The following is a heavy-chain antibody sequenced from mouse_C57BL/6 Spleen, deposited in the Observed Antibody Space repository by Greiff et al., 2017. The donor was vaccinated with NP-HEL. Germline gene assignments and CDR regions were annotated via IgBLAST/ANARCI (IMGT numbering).Heavy chain of an antibody. D-gene: IGHD2-2*01. CDR2: INYDGSST. Sequence: EVQLVESEGGLVQPGSSMKLSCTASGFTFSDYYMAWVRQVPEKGLEWVANINYDGSSTYYLDSLKSRFIISRDNAKNILYLQMSSLKSEDTATYYCARDLYYGYDKGYAMDYWGQGTSVTVSS. CDR1: GFTFSDYY. CDR3: ARDLYYGYDKGYAMDY. J-gene: IGHJ4*01. V-gene: IGHV5-16*01.